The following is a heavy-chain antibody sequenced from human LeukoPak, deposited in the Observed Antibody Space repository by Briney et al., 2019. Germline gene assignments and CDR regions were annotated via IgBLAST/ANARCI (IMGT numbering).Heavy chain of an antibody. V-gene: IGHV4-34*01. J-gene: IGHJ4*02. CDR1: GGSFSGCY. CDR2: INHSGST. Sequence: SETLSLTCAVYGGSFSGCYWSWIRQPPGKGLEWIGEINHSGSTNYKPSLKSRVTISVDTSKNQFSLKLSSVTAADTAVYYCARSLYYYDSSGYLYWGQGTLVTVSS. D-gene: IGHD3-22*01. CDR3: ARSLYYYDSSGYLY.